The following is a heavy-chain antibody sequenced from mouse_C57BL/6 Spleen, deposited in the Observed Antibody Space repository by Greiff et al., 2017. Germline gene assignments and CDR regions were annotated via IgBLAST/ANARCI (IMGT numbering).Heavy chain of an antibody. Sequence: EVQLQQSGPELVKPGASVKMSCKASGYTFTDYNMHWVKQSHGKSLEWIGYINPNNGGTSYNQKFKGKATLTVNKSSSTAYMDLRSLTSEDSAVYYCARVNDYEGRFFAYWGQGTLVTVSA. D-gene: IGHD2-4*01. CDR1: GYTFTDYN. CDR3: ARVNDYEGRFFAY. V-gene: IGHV1-22*01. J-gene: IGHJ3*01. CDR2: INPNNGGT.